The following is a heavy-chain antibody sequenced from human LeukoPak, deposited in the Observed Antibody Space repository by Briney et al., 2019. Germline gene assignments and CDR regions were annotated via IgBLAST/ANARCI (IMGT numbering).Heavy chain of an antibody. CDR1: GFTFSSYG. Sequence: GGSLRLSCAASGFTFSSYGMHWVRQAPGKGLEWVAFIRYDGSNKYCADCVKGLFTISRDNSKNTLYLQMNSLRAEDTAVYYCAKDPTMIEEPPRGYFDYWGQGTLVTVSS. CDR3: AKDPTMIEEPPRGYFDY. J-gene: IGHJ4*02. D-gene: IGHD3-10*02. V-gene: IGHV3-30*02. CDR2: IRYDGSNK.